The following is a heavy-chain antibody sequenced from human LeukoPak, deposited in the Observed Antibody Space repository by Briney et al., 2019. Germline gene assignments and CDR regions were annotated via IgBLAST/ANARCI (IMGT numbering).Heavy chain of an antibody. J-gene: IGHJ4*02. CDR1: GGSISSYY. V-gene: IGHV4-59*01. Sequence: SETLSLTCTVSGGSISSYYWSWIRQPPGKGLEWIGYIYYSGSTNYNPSLKSRVTISVDTSKNQFSLKLSSVTAADTAVYYCAREVAGIQLFDYWGQGTLVTVSS. CDR2: IYYSGST. CDR3: AREVAGIQLFDY. D-gene: IGHD5-18*01.